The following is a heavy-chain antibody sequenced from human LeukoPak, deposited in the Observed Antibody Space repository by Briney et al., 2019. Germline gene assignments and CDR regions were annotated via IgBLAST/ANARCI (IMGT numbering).Heavy chain of an antibody. CDR1: GFTFSSYS. CDR2: ISSSGSPI. V-gene: IGHV3-48*04. J-gene: IGHJ4*02. D-gene: IGHD3-16*02. Sequence: PGGSLRLSCAASGFTFSSYSMNWVRQAPGKGLEWVSHISSSGSPIYYADSVKGRFTISRDNAKNSLFLQMNSLRAEDTAVYYCARGSFLITFGGFIGWGQGTLVTVSS. CDR3: ARGSFLITFGGFIG.